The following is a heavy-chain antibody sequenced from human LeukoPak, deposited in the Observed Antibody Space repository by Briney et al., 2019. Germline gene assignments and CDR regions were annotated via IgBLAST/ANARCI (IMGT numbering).Heavy chain of an antibody. CDR1: GFTPSSYW. Sequence: PGGTLRLSCAASGFTPSSYWMSCVRQAPGKGLEWVANIKQDRSEKYYVDSVKGRLTISIDNAKNSLYLQMNSLRAEDTSVYYCARGGVPAAILFDWFDPWGQGTLVTVSS. D-gene: IGHD2-2*02. V-gene: IGHV3-7*04. J-gene: IGHJ5*02. CDR2: IKQDRSEK. CDR3: ARGGVPAAILFDWFDP.